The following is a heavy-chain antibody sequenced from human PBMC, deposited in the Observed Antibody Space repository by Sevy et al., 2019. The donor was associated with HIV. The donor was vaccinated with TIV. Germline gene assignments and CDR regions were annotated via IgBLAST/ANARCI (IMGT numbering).Heavy chain of an antibody. CDR2: KGLDGTKK. V-gene: IGHV3-33*01. CDR3: ARERLAVAGIGYYFDY. J-gene: IGHJ4*02. D-gene: IGHD6-19*01. CDR1: RFTFSGYG. Sequence: GGSLRLSCAASRFTFSGYGMHWVRQAPGKGLEGGAVKGLDGTKKGKADSVKGRFTISRDNSKNTLYLQMSSLRADDTAVYYCARERLAVAGIGYYFDYWGQGTLVTVSS.